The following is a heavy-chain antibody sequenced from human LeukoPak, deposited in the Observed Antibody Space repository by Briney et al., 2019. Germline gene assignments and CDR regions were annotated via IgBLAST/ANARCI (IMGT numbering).Heavy chain of an antibody. CDR3: ARDRGIAAAGKVDY. Sequence: GGSLRLSCAASGFTFSSYEMNWVRQAPGKGLEWVSYISSSGSTIYYADSVKVRFTISRDNAKNSLYLQMNSLRAEDTAVYYCARDRGIAAAGKVDYWGQGTLVTVSS. V-gene: IGHV3-48*03. J-gene: IGHJ4*02. CDR2: ISSSGSTI. D-gene: IGHD6-13*01. CDR1: GFTFSSYE.